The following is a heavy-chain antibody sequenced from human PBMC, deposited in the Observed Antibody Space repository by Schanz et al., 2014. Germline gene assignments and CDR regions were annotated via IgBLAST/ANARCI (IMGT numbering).Heavy chain of an antibody. D-gene: IGHD3-10*01. Sequence: VQLVESGGGVVQPGRSLRLSCAASGFTFSSYGMHWVRQAPGKGLEWVAIIWYDGSNKYYADSVKGRFTISRDNSKNTLFLQMSSLRAEDTAVYYCARGIITMVRGGDVGAFDIWGQGTMVTVSS. CDR3: ARGIITMVRGGDVGAFDI. J-gene: IGHJ3*02. CDR2: IWYDGSNK. CDR1: GFTFSSYG. V-gene: IGHV3-33*01.